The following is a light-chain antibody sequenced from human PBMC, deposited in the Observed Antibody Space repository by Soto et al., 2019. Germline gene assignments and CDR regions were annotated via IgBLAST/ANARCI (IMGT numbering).Light chain of an antibody. V-gene: IGKV3-20*01. CDR1: QSVLYSSNNKSY. Sequence: DIVMTQSPDSLALCLCDRSTINCKSHQSVLYSSNNKSYLAWYQQKPGQAPRLLIYGASSRATGIPDRFSGSGSGTDFTLTISRLEPEDFAVYYCQQYGSSPITFGQGTRLEI. CDR2: GAS. CDR3: QQYGSSPIT. J-gene: IGKJ5*01.